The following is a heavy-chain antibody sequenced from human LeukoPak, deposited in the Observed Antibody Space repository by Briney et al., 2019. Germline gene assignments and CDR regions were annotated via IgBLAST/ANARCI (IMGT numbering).Heavy chain of an antibody. CDR2: ITYSGST. CDR3: SGGIRYYFRFDC. V-gene: IGHV4-59*07. CDR1: GCTISTYY. D-gene: IGHD3-10*01. J-gene: IGHJ4*02. Sequence: TATLSLTCTASGCTISTYYLPWIRQPPGQGLEWIGIITYSGSTNYNPSLMRRITISIDTSKTQFSFKLTTVTASDTTAYYYSGGIRYYFRFDCWGQGTLVTVSS.